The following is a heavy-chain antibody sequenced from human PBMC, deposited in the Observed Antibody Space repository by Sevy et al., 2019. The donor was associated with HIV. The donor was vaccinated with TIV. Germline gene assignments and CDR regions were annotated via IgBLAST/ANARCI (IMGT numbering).Heavy chain of an antibody. CDR2: ISGSGGST. V-gene: IGHV3-23*01. CDR1: GFTFSSYA. CDR3: AKGVTMIVGNTGTFDY. D-gene: IGHD3-22*01. J-gene: IGHJ4*02. Sequence: GGSLRLSCAASGFTFSSYAMSWVRQAPGKGLEWVSAISGSGGSTYYADSVKGRFTISRDNSKNTLYLQMNSLRAEDTAVYYCAKGVTMIVGNTGTFDYWGQGTLVTVSS.